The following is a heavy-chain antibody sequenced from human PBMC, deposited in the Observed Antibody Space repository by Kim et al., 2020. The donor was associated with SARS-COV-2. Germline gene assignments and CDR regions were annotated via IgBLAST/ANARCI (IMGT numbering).Heavy chain of an antibody. Sequence: SVKVSCKAPGGTLIKYGISWVRQAPGQGLEWMGGIIPMYGVTNYAQKLRGRVTITADGFTSVSDMELSSLRSDDTAVYYCARGRDYSSGSEMGFDIWGQ. CDR1: GGTLIKYG. V-gene: IGHV1-69*13. CDR3: ARGRDYSSGSEMGFDI. D-gene: IGHD3-10*01. CDR2: IIPMYGVT. J-gene: IGHJ3*02.